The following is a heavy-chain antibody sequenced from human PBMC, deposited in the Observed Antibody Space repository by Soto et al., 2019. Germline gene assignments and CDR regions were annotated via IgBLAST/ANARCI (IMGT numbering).Heavy chain of an antibody. CDR1: GGTFSSYA. J-gene: IGHJ4*02. V-gene: IGHV1-69*06. D-gene: IGHD3-22*01. CDR3: ARDPSDYYDSSGGFDF. CDR2: IIPIFGTA. Sequence: QVQLVQSGAEVKKPGSSVKVSCKASGGTFSSYAISWVRQAPGQGLEWMGGIIPIFGTANYAQRFQGRVTITADKSTSTAYMELSSLRSEDTAVYYCARDPSDYYDSSGGFDFWGQGTLVTVSS.